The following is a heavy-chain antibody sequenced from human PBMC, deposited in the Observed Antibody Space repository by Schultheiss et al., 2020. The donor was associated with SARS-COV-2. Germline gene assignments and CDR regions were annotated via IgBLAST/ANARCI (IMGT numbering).Heavy chain of an antibody. CDR2: ISSSSSYT. V-gene: IGHV3-11*06. CDR1: GFTFSDYY. D-gene: IGHD5-12*01. J-gene: IGHJ6*02. CDR3: ARDRNIVATTTFYYYYYGMDV. Sequence: GGSLRLSCAASGFTFSDYYMSWIRQAPGKGLEWVSYISSSSSYTNYADSVKGRFTISRDNAKNSLYLQMNSLRAEDTAVYYCARDRNIVATTTFYYYYYGMDVWGQGTTVTVSS.